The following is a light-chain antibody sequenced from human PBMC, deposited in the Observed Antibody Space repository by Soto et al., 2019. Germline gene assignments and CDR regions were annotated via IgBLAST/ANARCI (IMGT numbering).Light chain of an antibody. CDR2: DAS. J-gene: IGKJ4*01. CDR1: QSVGVISAY. V-gene: IGKV3D-20*02. CDR3: RQYKKLPLLA. Sequence: EVVLTQSPDTLSLSRGETATLSCRASQSVGVISAYFAWYQLKPGHTPRLLIYDASKRATGVPARFSGSGSGTAFFLPISRMELDACAGYYCRQYKKLPLLAYGGRPKL.